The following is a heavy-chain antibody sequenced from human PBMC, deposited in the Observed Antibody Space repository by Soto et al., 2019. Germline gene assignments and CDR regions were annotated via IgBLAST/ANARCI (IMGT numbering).Heavy chain of an antibody. D-gene: IGHD6-13*01. V-gene: IGHV3-74*01. Sequence: EVQPVESGGGLVQPGESLRLSCAASGFTFSPFYMHWVRQAPGKGLEWVSHINGDGTTTVYADSVKGRFTITRDNAKSTLYLQMSSLRTEDTAVYYCVRDRGYPDSFDIWGQGTMVTVSS. CDR1: GFTFSPFY. J-gene: IGHJ3*02. CDR2: INGDGTTT. CDR3: VRDRGYPDSFDI.